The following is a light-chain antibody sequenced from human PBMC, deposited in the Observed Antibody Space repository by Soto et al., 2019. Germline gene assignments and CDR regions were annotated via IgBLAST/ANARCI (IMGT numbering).Light chain of an antibody. CDR2: DVS. Sequence: QSALTQPASVSGSPGQSITISCTGTSSDVGGYNYVSWYQRHPGKAPKLMIYDVSNRPSGVSNRFSGSKSGNTASLTISGLQAEDEADYYCSSYTSSSTSCVFGTGTKVTVL. J-gene: IGLJ1*01. CDR1: SSDVGGYNY. V-gene: IGLV2-14*01. CDR3: SSYTSSSTSCV.